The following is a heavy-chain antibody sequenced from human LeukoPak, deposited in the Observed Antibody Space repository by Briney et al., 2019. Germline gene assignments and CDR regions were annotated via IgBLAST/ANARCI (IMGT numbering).Heavy chain of an antibody. V-gene: IGHV4-59*01. CDR1: GDSISGYY. D-gene: IGHD1-26*01. CDR2: IYYSGST. CDR3: ARDRSSGSYYYYGMDV. J-gene: IGHJ6*02. Sequence: SETLSLTCTVSGDSISGYYWSWIRQPPGKGLEWIGYIYYSGSTNYNPSLKSRVTIPVDTSKNQFSLKLSSVTAADTAVYYCARDRSSGSYYYYGMDVWGQGTTVTVSS.